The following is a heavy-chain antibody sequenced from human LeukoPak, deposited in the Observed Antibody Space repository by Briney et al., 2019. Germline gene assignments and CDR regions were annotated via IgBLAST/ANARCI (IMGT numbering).Heavy chain of an antibody. CDR2: INPSGGST. CDR1: GNTFTSYY. Sequence: ASVKVSCKASGNTFTSYYIHWVRQAPGQGLEWMGIINPSGGSTSYAQKFQGRVTMTRDTSTSTVYMEPSSLRSEDTAVYYCASLSANTPKDYWGQGTLVTVSS. J-gene: IGHJ4*02. CDR3: ASLSANTPKDY. D-gene: IGHD5/OR15-5a*01. V-gene: IGHV1-46*01.